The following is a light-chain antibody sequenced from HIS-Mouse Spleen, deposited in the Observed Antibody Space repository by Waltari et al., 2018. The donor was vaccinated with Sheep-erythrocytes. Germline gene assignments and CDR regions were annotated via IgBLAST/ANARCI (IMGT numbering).Light chain of an antibody. CDR3: SSYTSSSTLWV. CDR1: SSDVGGYNY. Sequence: QSALTQPASVSGSPGQSITISCTGTSSDVGGYNYVSWYQQHPSKAPKPMIYEVSNRPSGVSNRFSGSKSGNTASLTISGLQAEDEADYYCSSYTSSSTLWVFGGGTKLTVL. CDR2: EVS. V-gene: IGLV2-14*01. J-gene: IGLJ3*02.